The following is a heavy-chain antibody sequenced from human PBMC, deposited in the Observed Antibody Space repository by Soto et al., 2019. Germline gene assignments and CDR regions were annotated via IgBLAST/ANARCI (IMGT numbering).Heavy chain of an antibody. CDR2: IRWNSGGK. CDR3: ANDMGGLAGARHGGGFDI. J-gene: IGHJ3*02. CDR1: GFTLDDYA. Sequence: PGGSLRLSCAAPGFTLDDYAMHWVRQAPGKGLERVSGIRWNSGGKGYADPVKGRFTISRDYAKNSLYLHMNSLRAEDTALSYCANDMGGLAGARHGGGFDIWGQVTTVAVSS. D-gene: IGHD6-19*01. V-gene: IGHV3-9*01.